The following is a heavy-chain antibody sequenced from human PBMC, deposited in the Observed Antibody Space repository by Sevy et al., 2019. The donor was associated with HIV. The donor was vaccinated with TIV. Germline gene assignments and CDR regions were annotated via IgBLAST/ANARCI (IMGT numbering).Heavy chain of an antibody. V-gene: IGHV1-24*01. Sequence: ASVKVSCQVFEYSLNELSIHWVRQAPGKGLEWMGGFDSQRGKIIYAQKFQGRVTMTEDTSTETAYMELSNLRSEDTAVYYCTTDVHLGDFRLLDDWGQGTRVTVSS. J-gene: IGHJ4*02. CDR3: TTDVHLGDFRLLDD. CDR2: FDSQRGKI. CDR1: EYSLNELS. D-gene: IGHD4-17*01.